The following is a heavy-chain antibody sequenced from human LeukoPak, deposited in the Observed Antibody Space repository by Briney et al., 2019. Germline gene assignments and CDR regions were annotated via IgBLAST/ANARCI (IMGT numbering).Heavy chain of an antibody. CDR3: ARTGNYDFWSGRPYYFDY. Sequence: GGSLRLSCAASGFTFSIYGMSWVRQAPGKGLEWVSGINWNGGSTGYADSVKGRFTISRDNAKNSLYLQMNSLRAEDTALYHCARTGNYDFWSGRPYYFDYWGQGTLVTVSS. D-gene: IGHD3-3*01. V-gene: IGHV3-20*01. CDR1: GFTFSIYG. CDR2: INWNGGST. J-gene: IGHJ4*02.